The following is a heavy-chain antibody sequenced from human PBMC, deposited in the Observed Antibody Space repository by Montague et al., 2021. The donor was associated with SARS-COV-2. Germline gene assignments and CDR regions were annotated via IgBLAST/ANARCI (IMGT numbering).Heavy chain of an antibody. CDR2: IYYRGST. CDR3: ARQRRGGLVSTPRFFDY. J-gene: IGHJ4*02. D-gene: IGHD6-19*01. V-gene: IGHV4-39*01. CDR1: GGSISSSSYY. Sequence: SETLSLTCTVSGGSISSSSYYWGWIRQPPGKGLEWIGSIYYRGSTYYXPSLKSRVTISVDTSKNQFSLKLSSVTAADTAVYYCARQRRGGLVSTPRFFDYWGQGTLVTVSS.